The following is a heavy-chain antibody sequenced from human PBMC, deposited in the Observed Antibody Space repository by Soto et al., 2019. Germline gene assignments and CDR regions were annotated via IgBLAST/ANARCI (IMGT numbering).Heavy chain of an antibody. D-gene: IGHD3-22*01. Sequence: QVQLVESGGGVVQPGRSLRLSCAASGFTFSSYAMHWVRQAPGKGLEWVAVISYDGSNKYYADSVKGRFTISRDNSKNTLYLQMNSLRAEDTAVYYCARDRAGVVVISDFDYWGQGTLVTVSS. CDR1: GFTFSSYA. CDR3: ARDRAGVVVISDFDY. CDR2: ISYDGSNK. J-gene: IGHJ4*02. V-gene: IGHV3-30-3*01.